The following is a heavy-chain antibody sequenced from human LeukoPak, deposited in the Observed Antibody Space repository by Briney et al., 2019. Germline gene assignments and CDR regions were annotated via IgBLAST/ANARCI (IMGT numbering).Heavy chain of an antibody. CDR3: ARGVAARPDAFDI. CDR1: GGSISSYY. CDR2: IYYSGST. D-gene: IGHD6-6*01. J-gene: IGHJ3*02. V-gene: IGHV4-59*01. Sequence: SETLSLTCTVSGGSISSYYWSWIRQPPGKGLEWIGYIYYSGSTNYNPSLKSRVTISVDTSKNQFSLKLSSVTAADTAVYYCARGVAARPDAFDIWGQGTMVTVSS.